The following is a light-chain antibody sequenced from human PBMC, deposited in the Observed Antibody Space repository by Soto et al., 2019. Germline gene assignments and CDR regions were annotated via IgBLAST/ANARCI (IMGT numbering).Light chain of an antibody. J-gene: IGLJ2*01. V-gene: IGLV2-14*01. Sequence: QSALTQPASVSGSPGQSITISCTGTSSDVGGYNYVSWYQQHPGKAPKLMIYDVSNRPSGVSNRFSGSKSGNTASLTISGVQAEDEGDYYCRSYTSSSTPSVFGGGTKLTVL. CDR2: DVS. CDR1: SSDVGGYNY. CDR3: RSYTSSSTPSV.